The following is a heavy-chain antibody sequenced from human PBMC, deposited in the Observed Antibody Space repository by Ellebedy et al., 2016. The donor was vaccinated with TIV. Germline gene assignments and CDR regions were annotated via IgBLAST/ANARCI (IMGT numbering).Heavy chain of an antibody. CDR1: GFTFSNYW. CDR2: INQAGSEE. Sequence: GGSLRLXXAASGFTFSNYWMSWVRQAPGKGLEWVANINQAGSEEYYVDSVKGRFTISRDNGKNSLFLQMNSLRAEDTALYYCARSPATGTVDYWGQGPLVTVSS. V-gene: IGHV3-7*01. D-gene: IGHD6-13*01. CDR3: ARSPATGTVDY. J-gene: IGHJ4*02.